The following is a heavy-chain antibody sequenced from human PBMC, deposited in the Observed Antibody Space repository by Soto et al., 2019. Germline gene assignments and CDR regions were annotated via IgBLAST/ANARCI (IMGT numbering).Heavy chain of an antibody. V-gene: IGHV1-46*01. CDR3: ARDLLRITIFGVVIGHYYYYGMDV. J-gene: IGHJ6*02. D-gene: IGHD3-3*01. Sequence: ASVKVSCKASGYTFTSYYMHWVRQAPGQGLEWMGIINPSGGSTSYAQKFQGRVTMTRDTSTSTVYMELSSLRAEDTAVYYCARDLLRITIFGVVIGHYYYYGMDVWGQGTTVTVSS. CDR1: GYTFTSYY. CDR2: INPSGGST.